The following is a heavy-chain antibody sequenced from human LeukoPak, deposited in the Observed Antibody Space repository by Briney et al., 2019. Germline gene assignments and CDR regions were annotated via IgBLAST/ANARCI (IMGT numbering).Heavy chain of an antibody. Sequence: ASVKVSCKASGYTFTNYHIAWVRQAPGQGLEWMGWVSTNDGNTVYAQRLQGRVTMTTDTSTSIAYMELRSLTSDDTAVYYCTRAPPGMTMMTDYWGQGTLVTVSS. V-gene: IGHV1-18*01. D-gene: IGHD3-22*01. CDR1: GYTFTNYH. J-gene: IGHJ4*02. CDR2: VSTNDGNT. CDR3: TRAPPGMTMMTDY.